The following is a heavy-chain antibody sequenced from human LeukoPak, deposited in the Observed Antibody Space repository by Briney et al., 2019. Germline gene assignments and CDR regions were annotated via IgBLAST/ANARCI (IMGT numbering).Heavy chain of an antibody. V-gene: IGHV3-23*01. D-gene: IGHD1-1*01. CDR2: ISGSGSNT. CDR1: GFTFSNYA. Sequence: PGGSLRLSCAASGFTFSNYAMTWVRQAPGKGLEWVSVISGSGSNTDYADSVKGRFTISRDNSKNTLSLQMNSLRAEDTAIYYCAKWVGTGTTPTDYWGQGTLVTVSS. J-gene: IGHJ4*02. CDR3: AKWVGTGTTPTDY.